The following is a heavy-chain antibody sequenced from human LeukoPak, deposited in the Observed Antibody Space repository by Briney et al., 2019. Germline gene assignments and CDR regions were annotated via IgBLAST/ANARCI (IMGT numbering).Heavy chain of an antibody. CDR1: GGSFSGCY. V-gene: IGHV4-34*01. D-gene: IGHD1-26*01. CDR2: INHSGST. J-gene: IGHJ6*02. CDR3: ARLVGATSPDYYYYYGLDV. Sequence: SETLSLTCAVYGGSFSGCYWSWIRQPPGKGLEWIGEINHSGSTNYNPSLKSRVTISVDTSKNQFSLKLSSVTAADTAVYYCARLVGATSPDYYYYYGLDVWGQGTTVTVSS.